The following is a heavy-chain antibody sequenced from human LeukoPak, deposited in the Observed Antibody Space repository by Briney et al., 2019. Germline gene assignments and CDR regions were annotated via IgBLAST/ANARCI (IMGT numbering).Heavy chain of an antibody. J-gene: IGHJ5*02. CDR2: ISGTDNYT. D-gene: IGHD1-26*01. CDR3: AKSWPLGASSWFHP. CDR1: GFVFTSFA. Sequence: GGSLRVSCATCGFVFTSFALSWVGQAPGKGLEWVSGISGTDNYTYYADSVKGGFSISRDSFKNTLYLQMNGLRADDTAVYYCAKSWPLGASSWFHPWGRGTLVTVSS. V-gene: IGHV3-23*01.